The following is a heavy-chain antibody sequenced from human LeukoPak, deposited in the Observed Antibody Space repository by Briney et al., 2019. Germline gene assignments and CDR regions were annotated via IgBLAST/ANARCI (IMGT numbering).Heavy chain of an antibody. CDR1: GGSFSGYY. D-gene: IGHD3-10*01. J-gene: IGHJ4*02. V-gene: IGHV4-34*01. Sequence: SETLSLTCAVYGGSFSGYYWSWIRQPPGKGLEWIGEINHSGSTNYSPSLKSRVTISVDTSKNQFSLKLSSVTAADTAVYYCARGGGGFGELPKYWGQGTLVTVSS. CDR2: INHSGST. CDR3: ARGGGGFGELPKY.